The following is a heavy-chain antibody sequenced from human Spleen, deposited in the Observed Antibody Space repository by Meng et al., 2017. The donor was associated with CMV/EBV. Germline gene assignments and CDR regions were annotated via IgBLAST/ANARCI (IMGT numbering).Heavy chain of an antibody. Sequence: GESLKISCAASGFTFDSYWMYWVRQAPGKGLEWVSRIKSDESDTTYADSVKGRFTISRDNAKNSLFLQMSNLRAEDTAVFYCVRHTRRSPGDYWGQGTVVTVSS. D-gene: IGHD6-6*01. CDR1: GFTFDSYW. V-gene: IGHV3-74*01. CDR2: IKSDESDT. CDR3: VRHTRRSPGDY. J-gene: IGHJ4*02.